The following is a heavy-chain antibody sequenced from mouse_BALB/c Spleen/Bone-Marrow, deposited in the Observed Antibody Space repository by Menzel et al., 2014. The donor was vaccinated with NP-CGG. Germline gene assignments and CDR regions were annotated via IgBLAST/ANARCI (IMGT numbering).Heavy chain of an antibody. Sequence: VQLQQSGAELARPGASVKMSCKASGYTFTSYTIHWVKQRPGQGLEWIGYINPSSDYTNYNQKFKDKATLTADKSSSTAYRQLSSLTSEDSAVYYCAREGLRAWFVYWGQGTLVTVSA. CDR2: INPSSDYT. V-gene: IGHV1-4*01. J-gene: IGHJ3*01. CDR3: AREGLRAWFVY. D-gene: IGHD2-4*01. CDR1: GYTFTSYT.